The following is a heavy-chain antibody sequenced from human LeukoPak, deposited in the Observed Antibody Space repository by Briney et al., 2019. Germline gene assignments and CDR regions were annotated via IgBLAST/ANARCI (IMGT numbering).Heavy chain of an antibody. CDR3: TREAVTANGYFDY. D-gene: IGHD2-21*02. J-gene: IGHJ4*02. CDR2: IKSKTDGGTT. CDR1: GFTFSNAW. V-gene: IGHV3-15*01. Sequence: GGSLRLSCAASGFTFSNAWMTWVRQAPGKGLEWVGRIKSKTDGGTTDYAAPVKGRFTISSDDSKNTLYLQMNSLKTEDTAVYYCTREAVTANGYFDYWGQGTLVTVSS.